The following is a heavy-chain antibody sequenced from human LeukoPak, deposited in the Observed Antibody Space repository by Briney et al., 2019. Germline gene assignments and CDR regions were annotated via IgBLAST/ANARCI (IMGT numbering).Heavy chain of an antibody. J-gene: IGHJ4*02. D-gene: IGHD3-10*01. CDR2: IRSKAYGGTT. CDR1: GFTSGDYG. V-gene: IGHV3-49*03. Sequence: GGSLRLSCTASGFTSGDYGMSWFRQAPGKGLEWIGFIRSKAYGGTTEYAASVKGRFTISRDDSKSIAYLQMSSLRTEDTAVYYCTRWYYGSGTYYSALGYWGQGTLVTVSS. CDR3: TRWYYGSGTYYSALGY.